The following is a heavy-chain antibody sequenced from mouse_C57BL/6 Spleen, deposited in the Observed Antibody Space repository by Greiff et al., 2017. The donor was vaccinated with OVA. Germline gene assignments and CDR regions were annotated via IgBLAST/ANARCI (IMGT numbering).Heavy chain of an antibody. CDR2: ISNGGGST. CDR3: ARELQGFDY. CDR1: GFTFSDYY. V-gene: IGHV5-12*01. J-gene: IGHJ2*01. Sequence: DVKLVESGGGLVQPGGSLKLSCAASGFTFSDYYMYWVRQTPEKRLEWVAYISNGGGSTYYPDTVKGRFTISRDNAKNTLYLQMSRLKSEDTAMYYCARELQGFDYWGQGTTLTVSS.